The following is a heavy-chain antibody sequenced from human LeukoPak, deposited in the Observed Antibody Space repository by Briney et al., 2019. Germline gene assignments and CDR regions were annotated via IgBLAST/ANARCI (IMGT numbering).Heavy chain of an antibody. CDR1: GFTFSSYA. CDR3: ARDSRPRYYYYGMDV. V-gene: IGHV3-64*01. CDR2: ISSNGGST. Sequence: GGSLRLSCAASGFTFSSYAMHCVRQAPGKGLEYVSAISSNGGSTYYANSVKGRFTISRDNSKNTLYLQMGSLRAEDMAVYYCARDSRPRYYYYGMDVWGQGTTVTVSS. J-gene: IGHJ6*02. D-gene: IGHD6-13*01.